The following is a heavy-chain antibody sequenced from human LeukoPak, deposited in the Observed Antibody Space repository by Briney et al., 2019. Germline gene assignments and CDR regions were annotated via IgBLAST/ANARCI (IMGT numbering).Heavy chain of an antibody. V-gene: IGHV3-21*01. CDR2: ISSSSSYI. J-gene: IGHJ4*02. CDR1: GFTFSSYS. CDR3: ARASSIAAAGSLDY. Sequence: PGGSLRLSCAASGFTFSSYSMNWVRQAPGKGLEWVSSISSSSSYIYYADSVKGRFTISRDNAKNSLYLQMNSLRAEDTAVYYCARASSIAAAGSLDYWGQGTLVTVSS. D-gene: IGHD6-13*01.